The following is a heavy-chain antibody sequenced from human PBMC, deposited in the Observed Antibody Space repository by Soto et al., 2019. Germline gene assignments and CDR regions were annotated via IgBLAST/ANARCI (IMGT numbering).Heavy chain of an antibody. D-gene: IGHD6-13*01. CDR2: ISSSGGST. J-gene: IGHJ4*02. V-gene: IGHV3-23*01. Sequence: EVQLLESGGGLIQPGGSLRLSCAPSGFTFSNYAVMWVRHAPGEGREGVSTISSSGGSTYYADSVKGRFTISRDDSKNTLYLQMNSLRAEDTAVYFCARDSPEGTWYGWSGYWGQGTLVTVSS. CDR1: GFTFSNYA. CDR3: ARDSPEGTWYGWSGY.